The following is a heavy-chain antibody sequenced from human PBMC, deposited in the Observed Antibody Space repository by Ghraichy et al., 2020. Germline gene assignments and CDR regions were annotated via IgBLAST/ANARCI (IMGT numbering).Heavy chain of an antibody. D-gene: IGHD3-16*02. Sequence: GGSLRLSCAASGFTFSSYAMSWVRQAPGKGLEWVSAIRGSGGSTYYADSVKGRFTISRDNSKNTLYLQMNSLRAEDTAVYYCAKSSKSYDYVWGSYRYSVPTDYWGQGTLVTVSS. CDR1: GFTFSSYA. CDR3: AKSSKSYDYVWGSYRYSVPTDY. CDR2: IRGSGGST. J-gene: IGHJ4*02. V-gene: IGHV3-23*01.